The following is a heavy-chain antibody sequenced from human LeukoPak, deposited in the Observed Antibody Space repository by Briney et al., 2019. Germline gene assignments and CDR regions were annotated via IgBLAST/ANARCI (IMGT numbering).Heavy chain of an antibody. V-gene: IGHV3-21*01. Sequence: AGGSLRLSCAASGFTFSSYSMNWVRQAPGKGLEWVSSISSSSSYIYYADSVKGRFTISRDNSKNTLYLQMNSLRAEDTAVYYCARDYRAVAGDENLDYWGQGTLVTVSS. CDR3: ARDYRAVAGDENLDY. CDR2: ISSSSSYI. D-gene: IGHD6-19*01. J-gene: IGHJ4*02. CDR1: GFTFSSYS.